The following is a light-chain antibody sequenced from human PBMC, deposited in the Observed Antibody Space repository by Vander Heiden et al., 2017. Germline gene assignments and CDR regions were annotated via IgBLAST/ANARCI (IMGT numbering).Light chain of an antibody. CDR3: MQGTQRPYT. CDR1: QSLVYGDGNTY. V-gene: IGKV2-30*01. Sequence: VVMTQSPLSLPVTLGQPASISCRSSQSLVYGDGNTYLNWFLQRPGQSPRRLIYMVSNRASGVPDRFSGSGSGTDFTLKISRVEAEDVGVYFCMQGTQRPYTFGQGTKLEIK. J-gene: IGKJ2*01. CDR2: MVS.